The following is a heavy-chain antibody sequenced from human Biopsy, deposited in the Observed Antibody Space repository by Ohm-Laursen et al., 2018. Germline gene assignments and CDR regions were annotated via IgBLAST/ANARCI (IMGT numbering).Heavy chain of an antibody. J-gene: IGHJ6*02. Sequence: SLRLSCAASGFTFSSYAMSWVRQTPGKSLECISTISGSGASSHYADSVKGRFTISRDNAKNTLYLQMNSLRAEDTAVYYCARDTRWSPYHMDVWGQGTTVTVSS. CDR3: ARDTRWSPYHMDV. CDR2: ISGSGASS. D-gene: IGHD4-23*01. CDR1: GFTFSSYA. V-gene: IGHV3-23*01.